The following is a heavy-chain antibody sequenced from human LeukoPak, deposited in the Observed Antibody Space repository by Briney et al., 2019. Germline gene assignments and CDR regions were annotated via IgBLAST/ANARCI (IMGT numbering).Heavy chain of an antibody. J-gene: IGHJ2*01. CDR2: VSIGGSFI. D-gene: IGHD4-17*01. V-gene: IGHV3-21*01. CDR1: GFTFSIYS. CDR3: ARNKINTVTTGWYFDL. Sequence: PGGSLRLSCAASGFTFSIYSMNWVRQAPGKGLEWVSFVSIGGSFIYYADSVKGRFTISRDDAKNSLYLQMNSLTAEDTAEYYCARNKINTVTTGWYFDLWGRGTLVSVSS.